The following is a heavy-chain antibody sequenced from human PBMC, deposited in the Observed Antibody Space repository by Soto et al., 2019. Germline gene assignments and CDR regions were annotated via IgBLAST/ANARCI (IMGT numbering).Heavy chain of an antibody. D-gene: IGHD3-22*01. J-gene: IGHJ3*02. Sequence: GESLKISCKGSGYSFTSYWIGWVRQMPGKGLEWMGIIYPGDSDTRYSPSFQGQVTISADKSISTAYLQWSSLKASDTAMYYCARHAAVDYYDSSGYPYAFDIWGQGTMVTVSS. CDR3: ARHAAVDYYDSSGYPYAFDI. V-gene: IGHV5-51*01. CDR2: IYPGDSDT. CDR1: GYSFTSYW.